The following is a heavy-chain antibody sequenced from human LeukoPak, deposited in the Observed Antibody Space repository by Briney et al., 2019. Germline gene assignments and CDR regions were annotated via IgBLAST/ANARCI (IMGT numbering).Heavy chain of an antibody. J-gene: IGHJ4*02. D-gene: IGHD3-3*01. CDR2: INHSGST. V-gene: IGHV4-34*01. CDR3: ARLLGLRGRFTFGVDYYFDY. CDR1: GGSISGYY. Sequence: SETLSLTCTVTGGSISGYYWSWIRQPPGKGLEWIGEINHSGSTNYNPSLESRVTISVDTSKNQFSLKLSSVTAADTAVYYCARLLGLRGRFTFGVDYYFDYWGQGTLVTVSS.